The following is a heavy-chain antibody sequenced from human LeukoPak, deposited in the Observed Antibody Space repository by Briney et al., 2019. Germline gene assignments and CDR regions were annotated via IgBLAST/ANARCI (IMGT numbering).Heavy chain of an antibody. CDR3: ARSYDFWSGYDY. CDR2: IIPIFGTA. V-gene: IGHV1-69*05. Sequence: SVKVSCKASGGTFSSYAISWVRQAPGQGLEWMGGIIPIFGTANYAQKFQGRVTITTDESTSTAYMELSSLRSEDTAVYYCARSYDFWSGYDYWGQGTLVTVSS. D-gene: IGHD3-3*01. J-gene: IGHJ4*02. CDR1: GGTFSSYA.